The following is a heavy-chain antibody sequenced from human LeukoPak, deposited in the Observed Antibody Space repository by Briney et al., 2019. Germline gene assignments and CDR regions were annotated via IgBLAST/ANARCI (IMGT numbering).Heavy chain of an antibody. V-gene: IGHV3-21*01. CDR2: ISSSSSYI. CDR3: ARDTGWPHTPFDY. D-gene: IGHD6-19*01. CDR1: GFTFSSYS. J-gene: IGHJ4*02. Sequence: GGSLRLSCAASGFTFSSYSMHWVRQAPGKGLEWVSSISSSSSYIYYADSVKGRFTISRDNAKNSLYLQMNSLRAEDTAVYYCARDTGWPHTPFDYWGQGTLVTVSS.